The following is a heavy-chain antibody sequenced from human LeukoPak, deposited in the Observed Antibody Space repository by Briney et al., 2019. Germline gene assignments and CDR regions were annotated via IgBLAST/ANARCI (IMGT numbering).Heavy chain of an antibody. CDR3: AKDFQWYSSGWSY. D-gene: IGHD6-19*01. Sequence: GGSLRLSCAASGFTFSSYSMNWVRQAPGMGLEWVSSISSSSSYIYYADSVKGRFTISRDNAKNSLYLQMNSLRAEDTAVYYCAKDFQWYSSGWSYWGQGTLVTVSS. J-gene: IGHJ4*02. V-gene: IGHV3-21*01. CDR2: ISSSSSYI. CDR1: GFTFSSYS.